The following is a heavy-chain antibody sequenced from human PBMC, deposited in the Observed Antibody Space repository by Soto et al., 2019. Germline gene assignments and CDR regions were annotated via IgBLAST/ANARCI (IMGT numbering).Heavy chain of an antibody. V-gene: IGHV1-69*12. CDR1: GGTFSSYA. D-gene: IGHD2-2*01. J-gene: IGHJ6*04. CDR3: APGQPKIRRSNYHGGMDP. Sequence: QVQLVQSGAEVKKPGSSVKVSCKASGGTFSSYAISWVRQAPGQGLEWMGGIIPIFGTANYAQKFQGRVTLNADDTTTTAHIALSDLRCEATAVYYCAPGQPKIRRSNYHGGMDPCGRGTKASVSP. CDR2: IIPIFGTA.